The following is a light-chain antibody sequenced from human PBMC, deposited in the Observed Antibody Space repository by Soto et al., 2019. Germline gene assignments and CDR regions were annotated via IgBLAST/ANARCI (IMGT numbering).Light chain of an antibody. CDR2: ATS. CDR3: QQANSFLT. Sequence: DIQMTQSPSSVSASVGDRVTITCRASQGISSWLAWDQQKRGKAPKLLIYATSSLQSGVPSGFSGSGSGTDFTLTISSLQPEDFATYCCQQANSFLTFGGGTKVEIK. V-gene: IGKV1-12*01. J-gene: IGKJ4*01. CDR1: QGISSW.